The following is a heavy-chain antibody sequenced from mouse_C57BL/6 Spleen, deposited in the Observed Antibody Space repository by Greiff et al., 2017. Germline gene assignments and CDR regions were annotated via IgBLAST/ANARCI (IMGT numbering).Heavy chain of an antibody. D-gene: IGHD4-1*01. V-gene: IGHV1-54*01. CDR2: INPGSGGT. Sequence: QVQLKESGAELVRPGTSVKVSCKASGYAFTNYLIEWVKQRPGQGLEWIGVINPGSGGTNYNEKFKGKATLTADKSSSTAYMQLSSLTSEDSAVYFCARGNWVSYYAMDYWGQGTSVTVSS. J-gene: IGHJ4*01. CDR3: ARGNWVSYYAMDY. CDR1: GYAFTNYL.